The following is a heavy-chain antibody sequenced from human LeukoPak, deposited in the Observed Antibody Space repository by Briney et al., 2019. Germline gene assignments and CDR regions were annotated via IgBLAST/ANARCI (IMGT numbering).Heavy chain of an antibody. Sequence: ASVKVSCKASGYTFTGYYMHWVRQAPGQGLEWMGWINPNSGGTNYAQKLQGRVTMTTDTSTSTAYMELRSLRSDDTAVYYCARDRGGGYDYDFDYWGQGTLVTVSS. CDR2: INPNSGGT. V-gene: IGHV1-2*02. J-gene: IGHJ4*02. D-gene: IGHD5-12*01. CDR3: ARDRGGGYDYDFDY. CDR1: GYTFTGYY.